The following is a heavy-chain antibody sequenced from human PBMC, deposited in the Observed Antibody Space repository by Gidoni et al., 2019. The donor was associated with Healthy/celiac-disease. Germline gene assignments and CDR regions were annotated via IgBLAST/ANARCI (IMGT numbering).Heavy chain of an antibody. CDR2: IIPIFGTA. V-gene: IGHV1-69*01. J-gene: IGHJ4*02. CDR3: ARGGIVVPAAMLSGFDY. D-gene: IGHD2-2*01. CDR1: GGPFSSYA. Sequence: QVQLVQSGAEVKKPGSSVKVSCKASGGPFSSYAISWVRQAPGQGLEWMGGIIPIFGTANYAQKFQGRVTITADESTSTAYMELSSLRSEDTAVYYCARGGIVVPAAMLSGFDYWGQGTLVTVSS.